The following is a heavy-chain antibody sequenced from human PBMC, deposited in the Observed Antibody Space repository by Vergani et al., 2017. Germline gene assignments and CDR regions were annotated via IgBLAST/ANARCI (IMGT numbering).Heavy chain of an antibody. J-gene: IGHJ6*03. V-gene: IGHV1-18*01. CDR1: GYTFEKYG. Sequence: QVQLVQSGTEVKKPGASVKLSCKASGYTFEKYGINWVRQAPGQGLEWLGWISGYDGKTKYVEKLQGRITVTIDTSTNSAYMELRGLRSDDTAVYYCARGGSIAAPSYLYYFYMDVWGKGTSVTVSS. CDR3: ARGGSIAAPSYLYYFYMDV. CDR2: ISGYDGKT. D-gene: IGHD6-6*01.